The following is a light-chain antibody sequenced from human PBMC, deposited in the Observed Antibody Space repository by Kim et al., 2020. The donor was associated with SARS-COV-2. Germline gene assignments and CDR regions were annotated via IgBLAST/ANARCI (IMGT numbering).Light chain of an antibody. V-gene: IGLV4-69*01. CDR1: SGRSSYA. J-gene: IGLJ3*02. Sequence: LGASGRHTCTLGSGRSSYAIAWHQQQAEKGPRYLMKLNSDGSHSKGDGIPDRFSGSSSGAERYLTISSLQSEDEADYYCQTWGTGVFGGGTQLTVL. CDR2: LNSDGSH. CDR3: QTWGTGV.